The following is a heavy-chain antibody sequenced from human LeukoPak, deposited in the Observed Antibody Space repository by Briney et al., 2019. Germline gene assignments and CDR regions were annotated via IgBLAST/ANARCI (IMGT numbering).Heavy chain of an antibody. CDR3: ARGGGWSGYYRYYYYMDV. J-gene: IGHJ6*03. D-gene: IGHD3-3*01. CDR1: GFSISSGYY. CDR2: IHNGESA. V-gene: IGHV4-38-2*01. Sequence: PSETLALTCAVSGFSISSGYYWGWTRQPPGKGLEWIGTIHNGESAYYNSSLKSRATISVDTSNNQFSLKLSSVTAADTAVYYCARGGGWSGYYRYYYYMDVWGKGTTVTVSS.